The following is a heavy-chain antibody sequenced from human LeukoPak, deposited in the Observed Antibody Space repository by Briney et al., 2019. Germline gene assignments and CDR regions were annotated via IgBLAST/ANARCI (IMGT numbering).Heavy chain of an antibody. D-gene: IGHD5-24*01. V-gene: IGHV3-11*04. CDR3: ARTKEMATISYFDS. CDR1: GFTFSDYY. CDR2: ISSSGSTM. J-gene: IGHJ4*02. Sequence: GGSLRLSCAASGFTFSDYYMSWIRQAPGKGLEWVSYISSSGSTMFYADSVKGRFTISRDNAKNSLYLQMNSLRAEDTAVYYCARTKEMATISYFDSWGQGTLVTVSS.